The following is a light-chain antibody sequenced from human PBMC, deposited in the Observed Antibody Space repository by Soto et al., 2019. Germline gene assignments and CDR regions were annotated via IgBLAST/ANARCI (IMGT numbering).Light chain of an antibody. CDR3: SSYTSISTRV. J-gene: IGLJ3*02. CDR2: EVS. Sequence: QSLLTQPASVSGSPGQSSTISCTGTSSDVGRYNDVSWYQQHPGKAPKLMIYEVSNRPSGVSNRFSGSKSGNTASLTISGLQAEDEANYYCSSYTSISTRVFGGGTKLTVL. CDR1: SSDVGRYND. V-gene: IGLV2-14*01.